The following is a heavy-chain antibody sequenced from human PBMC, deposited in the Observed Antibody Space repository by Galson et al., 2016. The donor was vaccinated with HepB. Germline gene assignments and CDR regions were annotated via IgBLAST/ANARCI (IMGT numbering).Heavy chain of an antibody. CDR2: ISYDGSFK. V-gene: IGHV3-30*18. J-gene: IGHJ4*02. D-gene: IGHD2-2*01. Sequence: SLRLSCAASGFIFSNYGMHWVRQAPGKELEWEAVISYDGSFKYYADAVKGRFTISRDNSRSTLYLQMNSLRTEDTAVYYCANMKRTSPYCSGTNCFSRLWGPPLDYWGQGTLVTISS. CDR3: ANMKRTSPYCSGTNCFSRLWGPPLDY. CDR1: GFIFSNYG.